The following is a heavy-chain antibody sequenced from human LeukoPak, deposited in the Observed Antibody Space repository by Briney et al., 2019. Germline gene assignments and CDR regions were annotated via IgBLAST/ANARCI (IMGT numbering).Heavy chain of an antibody. V-gene: IGHV3-23*01. CDR2: ISGSGGST. CDR1: GFTFSTYA. D-gene: IGHD3-22*01. Sequence: PGGSLRLSCAASGFTFSTYAMTWVRQAPGKGLEWVSAISGSGGSTYYADSVKGRFTISRDNSKNTLYLQMNSLRAEDTAVYYCAKEYNYYDSSGYSVYWGQGTLVTVSS. CDR3: AKEYNYYDSSGYSVY. J-gene: IGHJ4*02.